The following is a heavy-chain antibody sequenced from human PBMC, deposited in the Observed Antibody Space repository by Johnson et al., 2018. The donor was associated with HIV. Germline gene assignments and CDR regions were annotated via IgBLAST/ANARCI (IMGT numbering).Heavy chain of an antibody. J-gene: IGHJ3*02. Sequence: QVQLVESGGGVVQPGRSLRLSCAASGFTFSSYAMHWVRQAPGKGLEWVAVISYDGSNKYYADSVKGRFTISRDNSRKTLYLQMNSLRAEDTALYFCARDPVFCAGGTCYSNVLDIWGQGTMVTVSS. CDR3: ARDPVFCAGGTCYSNVLDI. CDR1: GFTFSSYA. D-gene: IGHD2-15*01. CDR2: ISYDGSNK. V-gene: IGHV3-30-3*01.